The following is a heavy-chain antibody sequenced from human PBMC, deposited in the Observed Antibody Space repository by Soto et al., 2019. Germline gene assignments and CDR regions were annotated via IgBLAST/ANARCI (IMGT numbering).Heavy chain of an antibody. CDR3: ARVSGTGTPYYYYYMDV. Sequence: SETLSLTCTVSGGSISSYYWSWIRQPPGKGLECIGYIYYSGSTNYNPSLKSRVTISVDTSKNLFSLKLSSVTAADTAVYYCARVSGTGTPYYYYYMDVWGKGTTVTVSS. CDR1: GGSISSYY. CDR2: IYYSGST. J-gene: IGHJ6*03. V-gene: IGHV4-59*01. D-gene: IGHD1-1*01.